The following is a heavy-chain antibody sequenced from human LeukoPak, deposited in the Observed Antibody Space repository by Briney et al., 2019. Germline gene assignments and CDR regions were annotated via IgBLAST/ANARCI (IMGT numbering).Heavy chain of an antibody. CDR3: AAGTAADY. J-gene: IGHJ4*02. Sequence: PGGSLRLSCVVSGIPFRDFYMNWIWQAPGKGLEWISYISSSSSYTDYAESVKGRFTISRDNAKSALYLQMNDLRVDDTALYYCAAGTAADYWGQGTLVIVSS. V-gene: IGHV3-11*03. CDR1: GIPFRDFY. D-gene: IGHD6-13*01. CDR2: ISSSSSYT.